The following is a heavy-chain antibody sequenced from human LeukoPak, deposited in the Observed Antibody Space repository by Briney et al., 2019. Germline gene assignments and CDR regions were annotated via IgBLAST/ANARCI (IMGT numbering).Heavy chain of an antibody. J-gene: IGHJ4*02. D-gene: IGHD3-22*01. CDR1: GLSFSSYA. CDR3: AKTHYYDSSGYSDY. Sequence: GGSLRLSCAASGLSFSSYAMSWVRQAPGKGLEWVSSISGSGGSTYYADSVKGRFTISRDNSKNTLYLQMNSLRAEDTAVYYCAKTHYYDSSGYSDYWGQGTLVTVSS. V-gene: IGHV3-23*01. CDR2: ISGSGGST.